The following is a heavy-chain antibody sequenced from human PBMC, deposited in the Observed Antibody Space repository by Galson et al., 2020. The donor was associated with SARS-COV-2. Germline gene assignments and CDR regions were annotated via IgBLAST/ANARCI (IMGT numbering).Heavy chain of an antibody. J-gene: IGHJ6*03. D-gene: IGHD3-9*01. CDR3: ARGGYYDIVTGDHYYYMDV. CDR2: MSRDGFNK. CDR1: GITFSSYA. Sequence: GESLKIYCAASGITFSSYAMHWVRQAPGKGLEWVAVMSRDGFNKYYADSVKGRFTISRDNSKNTLYLQVNSLRAEDTAVYYCARGGYYDIVTGDHYYYMDVWGKGTTVTISS. V-gene: IGHV3-30*04.